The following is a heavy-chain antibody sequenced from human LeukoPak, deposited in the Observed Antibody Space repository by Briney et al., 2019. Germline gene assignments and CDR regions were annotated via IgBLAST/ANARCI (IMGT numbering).Heavy chain of an antibody. J-gene: IGHJ2*01. V-gene: IGHV3-23*01. CDR3: AKDQSGITGTTGDWYFDL. D-gene: IGHD1-7*01. CDR1: GFTLNNYA. Sequence: GGSLRLSCAASGFTLNNYAMSWVRQAPGKGLEWVSDINGGGGRTYYAVSVKGRFTISRDNSKNTLYLQMNSLRAEDTAVYYCAKDQSGITGTTGDWYFDLWGRGTLVTVSS. CDR2: INGGGGRT.